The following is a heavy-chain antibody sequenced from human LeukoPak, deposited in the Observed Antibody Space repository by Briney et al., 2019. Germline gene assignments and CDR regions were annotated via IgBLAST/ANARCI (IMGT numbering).Heavy chain of an antibody. CDR1: GFTFSSYA. J-gene: IGHJ5*02. CDR3: ATRRFDP. CDR2: ISYDGSNK. V-gene: IGHV3-30*04. Sequence: GGSLRLSCAASGFTFSSYATHWVRQAPGKGLKWVAVISYDGSNKYYADSVKGRFTISRDNSKNTLYLQMNSLRAEDTAVYYCATRRFDPWGQGTLVTVSS.